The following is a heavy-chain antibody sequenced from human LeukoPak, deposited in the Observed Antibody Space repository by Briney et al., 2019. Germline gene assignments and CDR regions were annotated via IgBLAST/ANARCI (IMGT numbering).Heavy chain of an antibody. J-gene: IGHJ4*02. V-gene: IGHV1-69*13. CDR3: ARDSRAPY. Sequence: SVKVSCKASGYTFTGYYMHWVRQAPGQGLEWMGGITPIFGTANYAQKFQGRVTITADESTSTAYMELSSLRSEDTAVYYCARDSRAPYWGQGTLVTVSS. CDR2: ITPIFGTA. CDR1: GYTFTGYY.